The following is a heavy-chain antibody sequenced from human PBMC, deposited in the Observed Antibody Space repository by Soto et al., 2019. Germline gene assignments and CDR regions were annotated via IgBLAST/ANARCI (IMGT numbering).Heavy chain of an antibody. CDR3: ARGLVVPAADYYYYYGMDV. CDR1: GGSISSYY. D-gene: IGHD2-2*01. V-gene: IGHV4-4*07. Sequence: QVQLQESGPGLVKPSETLSLTCTVSGGSISSYYWSWIRQPAGKGLVWIRRTYTSGSTNYNPSLKSRVTMSVDTSKNQFSLKLSSVTAADTAVYYCARGLVVPAADYYYYYGMDVWGQGTTVTVSS. J-gene: IGHJ6*02. CDR2: TYTSGST.